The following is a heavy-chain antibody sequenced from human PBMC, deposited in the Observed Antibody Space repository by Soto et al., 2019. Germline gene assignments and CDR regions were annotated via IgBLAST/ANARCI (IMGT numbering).Heavy chain of an antibody. CDR3: ARCGYTYGYDGDV. V-gene: IGHV3-74*01. J-gene: IGHJ6*02. CDR1: GFTFSGYW. Sequence: EVQLVESGGGLVQPGGSLRLSCAASGFTFSGYWMHWVRQAPGKGLVWVSRINSDGSSTSYADSVKGRFTISRDNAKNRQYLQMNSLRAEDTAVYYWARCGYTYGYDGDVWGQGTTVTVSS. CDR2: INSDGSST. D-gene: IGHD5-18*01.